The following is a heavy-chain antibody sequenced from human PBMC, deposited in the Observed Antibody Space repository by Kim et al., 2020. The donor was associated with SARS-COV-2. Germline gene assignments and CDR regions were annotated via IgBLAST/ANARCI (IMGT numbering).Heavy chain of an antibody. CDR3: ATNGGGYNWNDGPNDY. CDR1: GYSFTSYW. V-gene: IGHV5-51*01. CDR2: IYPGDSDT. D-gene: IGHD1-20*01. Sequence: GESLKISCKGSGYSFTSYWIGWVRQMPGKGLEWMGIIYPGDSDTRYSPSFQGQVTISADKSISTAYLQWSSLKASDTAMYYCATNGGGYNWNDGPNDYWGQGTLVTVSS. J-gene: IGHJ4*02.